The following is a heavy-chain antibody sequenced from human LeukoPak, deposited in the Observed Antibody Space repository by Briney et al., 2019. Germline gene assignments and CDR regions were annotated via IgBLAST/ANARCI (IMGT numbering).Heavy chain of an antibody. Sequence: LRLSCAASGFTFSTYEMNWIRQPPGKGLEWIGEINHSGSTNYNPSLKSRVTISVDTSKNQFSLKLSSVTAADTAVYYCARGRDDFWSGYYRYYYMDVWGKGTTVSVSS. CDR3: ARGRDDFWSGYYRYYYMDV. D-gene: IGHD3-3*01. CDR2: INHSGST. J-gene: IGHJ6*03. V-gene: IGHV4-34*01. CDR1: GFTFSTYE.